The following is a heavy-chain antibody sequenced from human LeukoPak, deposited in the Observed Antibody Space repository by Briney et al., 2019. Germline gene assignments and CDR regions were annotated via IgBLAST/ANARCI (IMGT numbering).Heavy chain of an antibody. CDR3: TTVARYSSSWYEYFQH. D-gene: IGHD6-13*01. CDR1: GFTFSDAW. CDR2: IKSKTHGETI. J-gene: IGHJ1*01. V-gene: IGHV3-15*01. Sequence: PGGSLRLSCAASGFTFSDAWMNWVRQAPGKGLEWVGRIKSKTHGETIDYAAPVKGRFTISRDDSKNTLYLQMNSLKTEDTAVYYCTTVARYSSSWYEYFQHWGQGTLVTVSS.